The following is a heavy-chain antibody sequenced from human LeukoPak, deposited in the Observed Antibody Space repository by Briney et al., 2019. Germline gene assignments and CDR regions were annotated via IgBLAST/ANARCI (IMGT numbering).Heavy chain of an antibody. D-gene: IGHD6-6*01. CDR1: GYSISSGYL. CDR2: IDGSGTS. Sequence: SETLSLTCTVSGYSISSGYLWGWIRQPPGKGLEWIGSIDGSGTSYYNPPLKSRFTISVDTSKDQFSLKLSSVTAAATAVYYCPRGTTGYSSSAGFDYWGQGTLVTVSS. J-gene: IGHJ4*02. V-gene: IGHV4-38-2*02. CDR3: PRGTTGYSSSAGFDY.